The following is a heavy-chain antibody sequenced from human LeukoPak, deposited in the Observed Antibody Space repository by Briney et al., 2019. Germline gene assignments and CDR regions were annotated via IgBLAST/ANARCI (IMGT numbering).Heavy chain of an antibody. CDR2: ISYDGSNK. Sequence: PGGSLRLSCAAPGFTFSSYAMHWVRQAPGKGLEWVAVISYDGSNKYYADSVRGRFTISRDNSKNTLYLQMNSLRAEDTAVYYCAKSVITFGGVIGKFDYWGQGTLVTVSS. J-gene: IGHJ4*02. V-gene: IGHV3-30-3*01. CDR1: GFTFSSYA. CDR3: AKSVITFGGVIGKFDY. D-gene: IGHD3-16*02.